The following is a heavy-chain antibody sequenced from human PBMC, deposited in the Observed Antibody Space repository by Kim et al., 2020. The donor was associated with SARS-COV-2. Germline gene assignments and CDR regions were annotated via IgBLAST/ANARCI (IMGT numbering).Heavy chain of an antibody. V-gene: IGHV7-4-1*02. CDR2: INTNTGNP. Sequence: ASVKVSCKASGYTFTSYAMNGVRQAPGQGLEWMGWINTNTGNPTYAQGFTGRFVFSLDTSVSTAYLQISSLQAEDTAVYYCARGCVLRYFDWLLSESWFDPWGQGTLVTVSS. J-gene: IGHJ5*02. CDR3: ARGCVLRYFDWLLSESWFDP. D-gene: IGHD3-9*01. CDR1: GYTFTSYA.